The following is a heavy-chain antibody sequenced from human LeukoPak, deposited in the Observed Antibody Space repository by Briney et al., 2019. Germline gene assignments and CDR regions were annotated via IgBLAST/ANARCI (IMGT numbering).Heavy chain of an antibody. J-gene: IGHJ6*03. Sequence: GSLRLSCAASGFAFSSFAMGWVRQSPGKGLEWLSTINCGGNTTFYADSVKGRFTISRDNSKNTLYLHMDGLRPDDTAIYYCTKELHVAVAVADYYYFYMDVWGRGTAVSVSS. CDR2: INCGGNTT. V-gene: IGHV3-23*01. CDR3: TKELHVAVAVADYYYFYMDV. CDR1: GFAFSSFA. D-gene: IGHD6-19*01.